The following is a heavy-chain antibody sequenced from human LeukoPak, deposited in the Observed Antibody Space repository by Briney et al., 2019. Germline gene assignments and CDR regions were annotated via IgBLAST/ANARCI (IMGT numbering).Heavy chain of an antibody. J-gene: IGHJ3*02. CDR1: DDSFSSHY. CDR3: ARDLVTVTKGFDI. V-gene: IGHV4-59*11. CDR2: ISYIGST. D-gene: IGHD4-17*01. Sequence: SETLSLTCAVSDDSFSSHYWTWIRQPPGKGPEWIGYISYIGSTNYNPSLKSRVTISIDTSKNQFSLKLSSVTAADTAVYYCARDLVTVTKGFDIWGQGTKVSVSS.